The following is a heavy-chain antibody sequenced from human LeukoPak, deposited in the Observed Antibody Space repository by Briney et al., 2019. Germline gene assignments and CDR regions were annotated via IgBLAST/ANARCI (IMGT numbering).Heavy chain of an antibody. J-gene: IGHJ4*02. V-gene: IGHV3-15*07. CDR3: TTGRSDRKAYYLDY. CDR2: IKSKTDGGTT. CDR1: GFTFSNAW. Sequence: GGSLRLSCAASGFTFSNAWMNWVRQAPGKGLEWVGRIKSKTDGGTTDYAAPVKGRFTISRDDSKNTLYLQMNSLKTEDTAVYYCTTGRSDRKAYYLDYWGQGTLVTVSS.